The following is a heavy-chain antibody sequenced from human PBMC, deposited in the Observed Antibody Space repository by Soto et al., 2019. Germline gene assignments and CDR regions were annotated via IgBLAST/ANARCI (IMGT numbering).Heavy chain of an antibody. CDR1: GASISSGDYY. V-gene: IGHV4-30-4*01. D-gene: IGHD3-22*01. CDR2: IYHSGRT. Sequence: SETLSLTCTVSGASISSGDYYWSWIRQPPGKGLEWIGYIYHSGRTYYNPSLKSRVTISVDTSRNQFSLTLSSVAAADTAVYYCAIVPVTATSAYYPKWFDTWGQGTLVTVSS. CDR3: AIVPVTATSAYYPKWFDT. J-gene: IGHJ5*02.